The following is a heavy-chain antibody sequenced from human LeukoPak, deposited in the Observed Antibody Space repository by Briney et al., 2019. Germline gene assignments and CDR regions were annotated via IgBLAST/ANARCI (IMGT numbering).Heavy chain of an antibody. CDR2: IYHSGST. CDR3: ARAASPQWLVKGAFDI. CDR1: GYSISSGYY. D-gene: IGHD6-19*01. V-gene: IGHV4-38-2*02. Sequence: SETLSLTCTVSGYSISSGYYWGWIRQPPGKGLEWIGSIYHSGSTYYNPSLKSRVTISVDTSKNQFSLKLSSVTAADTAVYYCARAASPQWLVKGAFDIWGQGTVVTVSS. J-gene: IGHJ3*02.